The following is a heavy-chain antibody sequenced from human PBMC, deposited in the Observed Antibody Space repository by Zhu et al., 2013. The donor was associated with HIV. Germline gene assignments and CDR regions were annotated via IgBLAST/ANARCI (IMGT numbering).Heavy chain of an antibody. V-gene: IGHV1-69*08. CDR1: GGTFSSYT. CDR3: AREDVYYYGSGSRSQPETKYNWFDP. D-gene: IGHD3-10*01. J-gene: IGHJ5*02. CDR2: IIPILGIA. Sequence: QVQLVQSGAEVKKPGSSVKVSCKASGGTFSSYTISWVRQAPGQGLEWMGRIIPILGIANYAQKFQGRVTITADKSTSTAYMELSSLRSEDTAVYYCAREDVYYYGSGSRSQPETKYNWFDPSGPREPSVTVSS.